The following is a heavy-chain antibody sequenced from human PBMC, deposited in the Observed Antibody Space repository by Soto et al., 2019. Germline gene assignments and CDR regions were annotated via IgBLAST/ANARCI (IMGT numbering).Heavy chain of an antibody. CDR3: ARVHVMVVAGSTFDY. V-gene: IGHV4-38-2*02. J-gene: IGHJ4*01. CDR1: VYSMSSCSY. CDR2: IYHGGTT. Sequence: PSETLSLTCTVCVYSMSSCSYWVWIRQPPGKGPEWIASIYHGGTTFYNPSLKILITISVDTSNNQFSLKLTSVTAAETAVYYCARVHVMVVAGSTFDYWGHGILVTVPS. D-gene: IGHD6-19*01.